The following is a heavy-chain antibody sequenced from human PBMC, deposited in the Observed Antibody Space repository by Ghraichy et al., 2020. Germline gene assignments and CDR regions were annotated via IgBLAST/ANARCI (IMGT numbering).Heavy chain of an antibody. CDR3: ATQKSRLIVLLDY. CDR2: IRYDGSNK. D-gene: IGHD2-21*01. Sequence: GGSLRLSCAASGFTFSSYGMHWVRQAPGKGLEWVAFIRYDGSNKYYADSVKGRFTISRDSSKNTLYLQMNSLRAEDTAVYYCATQKSRLIVLLDYWGQGTLVTVSS. CDR1: GFTFSSYG. V-gene: IGHV3-30*02. J-gene: IGHJ4*02.